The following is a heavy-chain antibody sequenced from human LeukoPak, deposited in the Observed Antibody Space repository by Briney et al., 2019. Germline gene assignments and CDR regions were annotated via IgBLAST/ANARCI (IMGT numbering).Heavy chain of an antibody. D-gene: IGHD4-23*01. J-gene: IGHJ4*02. CDR1: GGSISSYY. CDR3: ARDTGTVVDY. Sequence: SETLSLTCTVSGGSISSYYWSWIRQPPGKGLEWMGYIYYSGSTNYNPSLKSRVTISVDTSKNQFSLKLGSVTAADTAVYYCARDTGTVVDYWGQGTLVTVSS. V-gene: IGHV4-59*01. CDR2: IYYSGST.